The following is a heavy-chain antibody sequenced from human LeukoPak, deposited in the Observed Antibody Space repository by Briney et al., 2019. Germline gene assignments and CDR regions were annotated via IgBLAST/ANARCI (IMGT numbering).Heavy chain of an antibody. V-gene: IGHV3-7*01. CDR3: VRAGWELDY. Sequence: GGSLRLSCAASGFTFAYYWMAWVRQAPGRGLEWVASIKEDGTRKYYVDPVKGRFTISKDDAKNALFLQMDSLRVEDTAIYHCVRAGWELDYWGQGTLVTVSS. CDR2: IKEDGTRK. J-gene: IGHJ4*02. CDR1: GFTFAYYW. D-gene: IGHD1-26*01.